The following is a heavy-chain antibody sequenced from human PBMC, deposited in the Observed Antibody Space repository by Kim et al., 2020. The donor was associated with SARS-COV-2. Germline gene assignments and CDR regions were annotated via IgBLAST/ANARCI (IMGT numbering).Heavy chain of an antibody. D-gene: IGHD3-10*01. Sequence: GGSLRLSCAASGFTFSSYAMSWVRQAPGKGLEWVSAISGTSGGTYYADSVKGRFTISRDNSKNTLYPQMNSLRADDTAVYYCSEHRSGSGFDFWGQGTLVTVSS. CDR2: ISGTSGGT. V-gene: IGHV3-23*01. CDR1: GFTFSSYA. CDR3: SEHRSGSGFDF. J-gene: IGHJ4*02.